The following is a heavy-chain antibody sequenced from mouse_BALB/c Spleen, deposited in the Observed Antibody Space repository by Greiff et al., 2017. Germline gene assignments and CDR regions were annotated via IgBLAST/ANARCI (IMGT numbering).Heavy chain of an antibody. Sequence: EVQLVESGGGLVKPGGSLKLSCAASGFTFSSYAMSWVRQTPEKRLEWVATISSGGSYTYYPDSVKGRFTISRDNAKNTLYLQMSSLRSEDTAMYYCARHEDGDYWGQGTLVTVSA. CDR2: ISSGGSYT. D-gene: IGHD2-13*01. J-gene: IGHJ3*01. CDR1: GFTFSSYA. V-gene: IGHV5-9-3*01. CDR3: ARHEDGDY.